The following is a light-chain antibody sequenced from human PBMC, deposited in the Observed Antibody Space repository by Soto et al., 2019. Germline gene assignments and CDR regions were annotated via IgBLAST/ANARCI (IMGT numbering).Light chain of an antibody. CDR1: QSVSSNF. CDR2: GAS. J-gene: IGKJ1*01. CDR3: QQYETSTRT. V-gene: IGKV3-20*01. Sequence: EIVLTQSPGTLSLSPGERTTLSCRASQSVSSNFLDWYQQKPGQAPRLLIYGASSSATGIPDRFSGSGSGTDFTLTISRLEPEDFAVYYCQQYETSTRTFGQGTKVEI.